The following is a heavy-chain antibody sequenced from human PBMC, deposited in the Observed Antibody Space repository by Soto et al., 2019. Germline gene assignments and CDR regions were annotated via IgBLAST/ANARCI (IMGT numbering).Heavy chain of an antibody. CDR3: ARGPLNWNYYSY. J-gene: IGHJ4*02. Sequence: GGSLRLACAASGFTFSSYSMNWVRQAPGKGLEWVSSISSSSSYIYYADSVKGRFTISRDNAKNSLYLQMNSLRAEDTAVYYCARGPLNWNYYSYWGQGTLVTVSS. CDR2: ISSSSSYI. D-gene: IGHD1-7*01. V-gene: IGHV3-21*01. CDR1: GFTFSSYS.